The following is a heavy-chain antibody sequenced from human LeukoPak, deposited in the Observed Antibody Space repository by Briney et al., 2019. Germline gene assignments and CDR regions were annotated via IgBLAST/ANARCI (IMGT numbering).Heavy chain of an antibody. Sequence: PGTSLRLSCAASGFTFSTYAMHWVRQTPGKGLEWVAAISHDGRNKHYADSVKGRFTISRDNSKNTPYLQMDGLRDEDTAMYYCANPNTGPPGYYGMDVWGQGTTVTVSS. CDR3: ANPNTGPPGYYGMDV. D-gene: IGHD2-2*03. CDR1: GFTFSTYA. J-gene: IGHJ6*02. V-gene: IGHV3-30*04. CDR2: ISHDGRNK.